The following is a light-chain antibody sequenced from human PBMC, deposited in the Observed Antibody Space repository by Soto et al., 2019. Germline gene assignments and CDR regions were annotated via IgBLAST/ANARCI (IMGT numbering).Light chain of an antibody. Sequence: ETVMTQSPATLSVSPGERATLSCRASQSVSSNLAWYQQKPGQAPRLLIYGASTRATGIPARFSGSESETEFTLLKSSLQSKDFAVYYCQQYKNWPRTFGQGTKVEIK. J-gene: IGKJ1*01. CDR3: QQYKNWPRT. V-gene: IGKV3-15*01. CDR2: GAS. CDR1: QSVSSN.